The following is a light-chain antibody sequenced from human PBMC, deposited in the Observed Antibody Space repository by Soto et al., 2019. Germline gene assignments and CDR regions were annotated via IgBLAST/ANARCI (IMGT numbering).Light chain of an antibody. J-gene: IGKJ2*01. CDR2: GAS. Sequence: IVMTQSPATLSVSPGERATLSCRASQTIDNKLAWYQQRPGQAPRLLIYGASIRATGIPARFSGSGSGTEFTLTISGLQSEDFGVYYCQQYSSLPHTFGQGTKLEVK. V-gene: IGKV3-15*01. CDR1: QTIDNK. CDR3: QQYSSLPHT.